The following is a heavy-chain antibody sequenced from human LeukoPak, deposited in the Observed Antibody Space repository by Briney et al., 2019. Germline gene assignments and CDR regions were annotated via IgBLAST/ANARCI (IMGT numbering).Heavy chain of an antibody. CDR1: GGTFSSYA. V-gene: IGHV1-69*04. Sequence: ASVKVSCKASGGTFSSYAISWVRQAPGQGLEWMGRIIPILGIANYAQKFQGRVTITADKSTSTAYMELSSLRSEDTAVYYCARVQSDIDSGPTFDYWGQGTLVTVSS. J-gene: IGHJ4*02. CDR2: IIPILGIA. D-gene: IGHD2-15*01. CDR3: ARVQSDIDSGPTFDY.